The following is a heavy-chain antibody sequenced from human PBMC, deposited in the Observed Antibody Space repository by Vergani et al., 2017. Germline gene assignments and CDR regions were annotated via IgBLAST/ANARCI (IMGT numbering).Heavy chain of an antibody. Sequence: QVQLQESGPGLVKPSETLSLTCTVSGGSISSYYWSWIRQPPGKGLEWIGYIYYSGSTNYNPSLKSRVTISVDTSKNQFPLKLSSVTAADTAVYYCARVGYSYGYYYYGMDVWGQGTTVTVSS. J-gene: IGHJ6*02. CDR3: ARVGYSYGYYYYGMDV. CDR1: GGSISSYY. D-gene: IGHD5-18*01. V-gene: IGHV4-59*01. CDR2: IYYSGST.